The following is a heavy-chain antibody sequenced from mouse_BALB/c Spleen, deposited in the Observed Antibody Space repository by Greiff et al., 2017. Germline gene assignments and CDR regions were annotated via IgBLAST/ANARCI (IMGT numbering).Heavy chain of an antibody. CDR2: FRSGGGST. CDR3: ARQRDYDEEGFAY. D-gene: IGHD2-4*01. Sequence: EVQVVESGGGLVKPGGSLKLSCAASGFAFSSYDMCWVRQTPEKRLEWVAYFRSGGGSTYYPDTVKGRFSISRDNAKNTLYLQMSSLKSEDTAMYYCARQRDYDEEGFAYWGQGTLVTVSA. J-gene: IGHJ3*01. CDR1: GFAFSSYD. V-gene: IGHV5-12-1*01.